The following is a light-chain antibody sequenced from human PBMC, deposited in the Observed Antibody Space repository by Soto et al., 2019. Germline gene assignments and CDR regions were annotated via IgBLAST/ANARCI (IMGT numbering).Light chain of an antibody. J-gene: IGLJ6*01. CDR3: SSYTTRSTLV. Sequence: QSALTQPRSVSGSPGQSVAISCTGTSSDIGGYNWVSWYQQHPGKAPKLVTFDVTHRPPGISDRFSGSKSANTASLTISGLQAADEAFYYCSSYTTRSTLVFGGGTKVTVL. V-gene: IGLV2-14*01. CDR2: DVT. CDR1: SSDIGGYNW.